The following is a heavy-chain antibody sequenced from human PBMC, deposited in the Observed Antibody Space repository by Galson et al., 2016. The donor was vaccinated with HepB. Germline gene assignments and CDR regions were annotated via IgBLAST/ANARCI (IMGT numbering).Heavy chain of an antibody. CDR2: ISYDGTIK. D-gene: IGHD4-17*01. V-gene: IGHV3-30*04. CDR1: GFIFTDYA. CDR3: VPINDDYGDYSVDH. J-gene: IGHJ4*02. Sequence: SLRLSCAASGFIFTDYAMNWVRQAPGKGLEWVAVISYDGTIKYYADSVKGRFTISRDNSKNTLFLQMSSLRAEDTAVYYCVPINDDYGDYSVDHWGQGTLVTVSS.